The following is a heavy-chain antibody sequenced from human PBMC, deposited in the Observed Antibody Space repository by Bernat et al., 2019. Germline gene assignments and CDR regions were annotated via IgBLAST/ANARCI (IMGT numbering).Heavy chain of an antibody. Sequence: QVQLVESGGGVVQPGRSLRLSCAASGFTFSSYGMHWVRQAPGKGLEWVVVISYDGSNKYYADSVKGRFTISRDNSKNTLYLQMNSLRAEDTAVYYCAKDLAIVATSTIFDYWGQGTLVTVSS. CDR3: AKDLAIVATSTIFDY. J-gene: IGHJ4*02. V-gene: IGHV3-30*18. CDR1: GFTFSSYG. D-gene: IGHD5-12*01. CDR2: ISYDGSNK.